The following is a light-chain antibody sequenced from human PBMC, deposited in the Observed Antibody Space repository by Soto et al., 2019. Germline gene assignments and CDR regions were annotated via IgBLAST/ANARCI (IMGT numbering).Light chain of an antibody. V-gene: IGKV3-11*01. CDR3: HQRYNWPRVT. Sequence: EIVLTQSPATLSLSPGERVTLSCRASQSVSNSFAWYQQKPGQPPRLLIYDVSNRATGIPARFSGSGSGTDFTLTITSLEPEDFAVYFCHQRYNWPRVTFGQGTQLEIK. CDR2: DVS. CDR1: QSVSNS. J-gene: IGKJ5*01.